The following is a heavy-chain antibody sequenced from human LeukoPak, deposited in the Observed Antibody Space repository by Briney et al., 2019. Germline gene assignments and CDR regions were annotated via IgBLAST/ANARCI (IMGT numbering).Heavy chain of an antibody. CDR2: IYYSGST. Sequence: PSEPLSLTCPVSGGSISSYYWSWIRQPPGKGLEWIGYIYYSGSTNYNPSLKSRVTISVDTSKNQFSLKLSSVTAADTAVYYCARLTTVPDAFDIWGQGTMVAVSS. D-gene: IGHD4-17*01. CDR3: ARLTTVPDAFDI. CDR1: GGSISSYY. J-gene: IGHJ3*02. V-gene: IGHV4-59*08.